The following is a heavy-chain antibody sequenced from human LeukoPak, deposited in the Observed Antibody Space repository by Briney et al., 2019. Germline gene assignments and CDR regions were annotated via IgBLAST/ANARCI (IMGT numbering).Heavy chain of an antibody. CDR1: GGSISSYY. Sequence: SETLSLTCTVSGGSISSYYWSWIRQPPGKGLEWIGDIYYSGSTNYNPSLKSRVTISVDTSKNQFSLRLSSVTAADTAVYYCGRAGADSSGYYTIDYWGQGTLVTVSS. CDR3: GRAGADSSGYYTIDY. CDR2: IYYSGST. V-gene: IGHV4-59*08. J-gene: IGHJ4*02. D-gene: IGHD3-22*01.